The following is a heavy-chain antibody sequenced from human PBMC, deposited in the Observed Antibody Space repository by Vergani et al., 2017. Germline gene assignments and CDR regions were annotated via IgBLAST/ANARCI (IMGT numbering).Heavy chain of an antibody. J-gene: IGHJ4*02. CDR3: ARDPPNLTRYYRGDY. CDR1: GYTFTSYG. D-gene: IGHD3-9*01. CDR2: ISAYNGNT. V-gene: IGHV1-18*01. Sequence: QVQLVQSGAEVKKPGASVKVSCKASGYTFTSYGISWVRQAPGQGLEWMGWISAYNGNTNYAQKLQGRVSMTTGTSTSTAYMELRSLRSDDTAVYYCARDPPNLTRYYRGDYWGQGTLVTVSS.